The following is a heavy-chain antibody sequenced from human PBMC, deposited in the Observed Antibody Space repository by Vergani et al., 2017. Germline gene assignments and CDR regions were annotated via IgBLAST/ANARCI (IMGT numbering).Heavy chain of an antibody. CDR2: ISSSSSYI. Sequence: EVQLVESGGGLVKPGGSLRLSCAASGFTFSSYSMNLVRQAPGKGLEWVSSISSSSSYIYYADSVKGRFTISRDNAKNSLYLQMNSLRAEDTAVYYCARDHCSSTSCYHFDYWGQGTLVTVSS. D-gene: IGHD2-2*01. J-gene: IGHJ4*02. V-gene: IGHV3-21*01. CDR3: ARDHCSSTSCYHFDY. CDR1: GFTFSSYS.